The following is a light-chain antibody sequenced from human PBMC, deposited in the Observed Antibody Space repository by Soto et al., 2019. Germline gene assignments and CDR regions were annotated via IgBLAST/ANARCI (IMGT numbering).Light chain of an antibody. CDR1: SSDVGSYKD. CDR3: CAYADTFYV. V-gene: IGLV2-11*01. Sequence: QSALTQPRSVSGSPGQSVTIPCTGTSSDVGSYKDVSWYQHHPGKVPKLMIYDVSERPSGVPDRFSGSKSGNTASLTISGLQAEDEANYYCCAYADTFYVFGTGTKVTVL. J-gene: IGLJ1*01. CDR2: DVS.